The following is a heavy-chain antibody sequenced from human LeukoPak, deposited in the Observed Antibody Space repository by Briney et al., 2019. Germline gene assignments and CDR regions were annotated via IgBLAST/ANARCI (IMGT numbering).Heavy chain of an antibody. CDR3: ASSGWYRGY. D-gene: IGHD6-19*01. CDR1: GGSFSGYY. Sequence: KPSETLSPTCAVYGGSFSGYYWSWIRQPPGKGLEWIGEINHSGSTNYNPSLKSRVTISVDTSKNQFSLKLNSVTAADTAVYYCASSGWYRGYWGQGTLVTVSS. CDR2: INHSGST. J-gene: IGHJ4*02. V-gene: IGHV4-34*01.